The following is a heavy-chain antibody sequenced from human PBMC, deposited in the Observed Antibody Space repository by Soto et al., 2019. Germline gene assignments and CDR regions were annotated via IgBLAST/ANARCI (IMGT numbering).Heavy chain of an antibody. CDR3: VKEYCTGGTCFDAFDL. V-gene: IGHV3-48*03. CDR2: ISDGGKTI. D-gene: IGHD2-8*02. CDR1: GFIFSDYE. Sequence: ELQLVESGGGLVQPGGSLTLSCAASGFIFSDYEVDWVRQAPGKGLEWIAYISDGGKTIYYAASVKGRFTISRDDAKNSLDLQMNNLRAEDTAVYFCVKEYCTGGTCFDAFDLWGQGTMVTVSS. J-gene: IGHJ3*01.